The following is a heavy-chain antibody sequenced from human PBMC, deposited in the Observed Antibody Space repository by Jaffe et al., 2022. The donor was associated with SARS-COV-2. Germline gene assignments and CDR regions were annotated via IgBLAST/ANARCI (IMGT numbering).Heavy chain of an antibody. V-gene: IGHV3-48*02. J-gene: IGHJ4*02. D-gene: IGHD3-10*01. CDR2: ISIGSSTI. CDR3: ARDRVLTPSGEFDS. CDR1: GFSFSNYN. Sequence: EVQLLQSGGGLVQPGGSLRLSCAASGFSFSNYNMNWVRQAPGKGLEWVSYISIGSSTIYYADFVKGRFTTSRDDAKNSLYLQMSSLRDEDTAVYYCARDRVLTPSGEFDSWGQGTLVAVSS.